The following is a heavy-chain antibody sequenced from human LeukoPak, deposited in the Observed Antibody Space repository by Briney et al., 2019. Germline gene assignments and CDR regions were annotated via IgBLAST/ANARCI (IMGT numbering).Heavy chain of an antibody. J-gene: IGHJ4*02. V-gene: IGHV4-59*08. CDR1: GGSISSFH. Sequence: SETLSLTCTVSGGSISSFHWSWIRQPPGKGLEWIGYIYYSGSTNYNPSLKSRVTISVDTSKNQFSLKLSSVTAADTAVYYCARQVPNYYDSSGYLYYFDYWGQGTLVTVSS. CDR3: ARQVPNYYDSSGYLYYFDY. CDR2: IYYSGST. D-gene: IGHD3-22*01.